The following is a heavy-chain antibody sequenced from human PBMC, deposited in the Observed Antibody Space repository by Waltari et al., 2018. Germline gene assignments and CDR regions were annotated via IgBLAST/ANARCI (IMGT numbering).Heavy chain of an antibody. J-gene: IGHJ3*01. CDR1: GFTFKTYT. CDR2: ISDSGDTA. Sequence: EVQLVESGGGLVQLGGSLRLSCEAAGFTFKTYTMSWVRQAPGKGLEWVSVISDSGDTAYYSESVKGRFTISRDNSENTLYLQMNSLRAEDTAVYYCAEDVYHWAFDVWGQGTMVTVSS. CDR3: AEDVYHWAFDV. V-gene: IGHV3-23*04.